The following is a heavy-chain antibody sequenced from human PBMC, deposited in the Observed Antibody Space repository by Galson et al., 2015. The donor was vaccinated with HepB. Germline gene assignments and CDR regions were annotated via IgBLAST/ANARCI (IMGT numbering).Heavy chain of an antibody. Sequence: SLRLSCAASGFTFDDYVMHWVRQAPGKGLEWVSGISWNSDNIGYADSVKGRFTISRDNAKNSLFLQMNSLRAEDTALYYCAKDSGSYLGVSFDYWGQGTLVTVSS. V-gene: IGHV3-9*01. J-gene: IGHJ4*02. CDR3: AKDSGSYLGVSFDY. CDR2: ISWNSDNI. CDR1: GFTFDDYV. D-gene: IGHD1-26*01.